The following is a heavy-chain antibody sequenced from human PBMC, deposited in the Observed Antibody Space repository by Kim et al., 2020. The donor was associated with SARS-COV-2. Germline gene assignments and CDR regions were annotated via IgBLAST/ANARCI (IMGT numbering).Heavy chain of an antibody. D-gene: IGHD3-10*01. CDR3: ARAANPSYYYGSVVHASYYFGMDV. CDR1: GYIFTEFD. J-gene: IGHJ6*02. CDR2: VNPSNGET. V-gene: IGHV1-8*01. Sequence: ASVKVSCKAAGYIFTEFDVNWVRQAPGQGLEWMGWVNPSNGETGYAQKFQGRVTMTRDTSTTTSYMELSSLTSDDTAVYYCARAANPSYYYGSVVHASYYFGMDVWGQGTTVSVSS.